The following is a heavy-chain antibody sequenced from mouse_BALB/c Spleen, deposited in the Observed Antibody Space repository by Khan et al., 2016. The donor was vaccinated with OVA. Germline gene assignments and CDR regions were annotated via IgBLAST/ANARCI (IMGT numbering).Heavy chain of an antibody. V-gene: IGHV2-6-1*01. J-gene: IGHJ4*01. CDR1: GFSLTNYG. Sequence: VQLQESGPGLVAPSQSLSITCTISGFSLTNYGVHWVRQPPGKGLEWLVVIWSDGSTAYNSALNSRLSISKDNSKSQVFLKMNSLQTDDTAMYYCARQPYYHYYIMDYWGQGTSVTFSS. D-gene: IGHD2-10*01. CDR2: IWSDGST. CDR3: ARQPYYHYYIMDY.